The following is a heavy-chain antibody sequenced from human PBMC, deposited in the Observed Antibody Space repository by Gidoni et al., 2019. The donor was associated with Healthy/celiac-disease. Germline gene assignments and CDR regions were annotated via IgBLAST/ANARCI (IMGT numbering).Heavy chain of an antibody. CDR2: INHSGST. D-gene: IGHD6-6*01. CDR3: ARGEYSSSSGGLNYFDY. CDR1: GGSFSGYY. J-gene: IGHJ4*02. V-gene: IGHV4-34*01. Sequence: QVQLQQWGAGLLKPSETLSLTCAVYGGSFSGYYWSWIRQPPGKGLEWIGEINHSGSTNYNPSLKSRVTISVDTSKNQFSLKLSSVTAADTAVYYCARGEYSSSSGGLNYFDYWGQGTLVTVSS.